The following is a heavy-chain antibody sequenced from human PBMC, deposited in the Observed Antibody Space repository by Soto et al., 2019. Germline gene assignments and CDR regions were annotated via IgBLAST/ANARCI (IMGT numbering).Heavy chain of an antibody. Sequence: GGSLRLSCAASGFTFSSYSMNWVRQAPGKGLEWVSSISSSSSYIYYADSVKGRFTISRDNAKNSLYLQMNSLRAEDTAVYYCASGDYYDSSGYYYIDNYWGQGTLVTVSS. V-gene: IGHV3-21*01. CDR3: ASGDYYDSSGYYYIDNY. D-gene: IGHD3-22*01. CDR2: ISSSSSYI. J-gene: IGHJ4*02. CDR1: GFTFSSYS.